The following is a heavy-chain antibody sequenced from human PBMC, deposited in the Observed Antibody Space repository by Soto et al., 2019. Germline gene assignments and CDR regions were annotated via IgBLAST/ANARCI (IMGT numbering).Heavy chain of an antibody. Sequence: RGSLRLSCAASGFTFSSYAMSWVRQAPGKGLEWVSAISGSGGSTYYADSVKGRFTISRDNSKNTLYLQMNSLRAEDTAVYYCAKSGAYDSSGYYYVGIWGQGTIVTVSS. D-gene: IGHD3-22*01. V-gene: IGHV3-23*01. CDR2: ISGSGGST. J-gene: IGHJ3*02. CDR3: AKSGAYDSSGYYYVGI. CDR1: GFTFSSYA.